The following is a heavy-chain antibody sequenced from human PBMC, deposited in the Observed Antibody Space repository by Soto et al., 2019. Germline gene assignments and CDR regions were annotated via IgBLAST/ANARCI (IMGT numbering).Heavy chain of an antibody. Sequence: SETLSLTCTFSGGSISSSSYYWGWIRQPPGKGLEWIGSIYYSGSTYYNPSLKSRVTISVDTSKNQFSLKLSSVTAADTAVYYCARLLVATYYYYGMDVWGQGTTVTVSS. D-gene: IGHD5-12*01. CDR1: GGSISSSSYY. J-gene: IGHJ6*02. CDR3: ARLLVATYYYYGMDV. V-gene: IGHV4-39*01. CDR2: IYYSGST.